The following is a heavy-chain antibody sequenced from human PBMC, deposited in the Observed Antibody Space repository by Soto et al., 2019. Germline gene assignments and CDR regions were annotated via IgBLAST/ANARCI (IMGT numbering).Heavy chain of an antibody. CDR3: ARCVGSRSYCFYFRC. D-gene: IGHD3-10*01. CDR1: GFTVNTNY. Sequence: GGSLRLSCAASGFTVNTNYMSWVRQAPGKGLEWVSAIYSGGSTFYADSVKDRFTIARDNSKNTVYLQMNSLRAEDTAVYYCARCVGSRSYCFYFRCWGQGTLVPVSS. V-gene: IGHV3-66*01. J-gene: IGHJ4*02. CDR2: IYSGGST.